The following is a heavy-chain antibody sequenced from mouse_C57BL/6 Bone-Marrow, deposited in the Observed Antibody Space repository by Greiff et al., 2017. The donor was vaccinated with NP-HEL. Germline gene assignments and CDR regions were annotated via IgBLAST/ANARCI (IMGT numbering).Heavy chain of an antibody. J-gene: IGHJ4*01. V-gene: IGHV10-1*01. CDR3: VRQDHYYAMDY. CDR1: GFSFTTYA. CDR2: IRSKSNNYAT. Sequence: EVKLMESGGGLVQPKGSLKLSCAASGFSFTTYAMNWVRQAPGKGLEWVARIRSKSNNYATYYADSVKDRFTISRDDSESMLYLQMNNLKTEDTAMYYCVRQDHYYAMDYWGQGTSVTVSS.